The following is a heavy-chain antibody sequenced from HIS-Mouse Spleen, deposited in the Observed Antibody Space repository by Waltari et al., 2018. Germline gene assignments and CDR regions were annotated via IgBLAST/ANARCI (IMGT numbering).Heavy chain of an antibody. V-gene: IGHV4-39*07. D-gene: IGHD6-13*01. CDR2: IYYSGST. CDR3: AREIPYSSSWYDWYFDL. Sequence: QLQLQESGPGLVKPSETLSLTCTVSGGSIRSSSSYWVWIRQPPGKGLAWIGSIYYSGSTYYNPSLKSRVTISVDTSKNQFSLKLSSVTAADTAVYYCAREIPYSSSWYDWYFDLWGRGTLVTVSS. J-gene: IGHJ2*01. CDR1: GGSIRSSSSY.